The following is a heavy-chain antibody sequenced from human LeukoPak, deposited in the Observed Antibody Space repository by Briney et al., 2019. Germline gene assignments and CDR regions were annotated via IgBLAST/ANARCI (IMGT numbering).Heavy chain of an antibody. Sequence: GGSLRLSCAASGFTFDDYAMHWVRQAPGKGLEWVSGISWNSGSMGYADSVKGRFTISRDNAKNSLYLQMNSLRAEDTALYYCAKDRTWELERQGAFDIWGQGTMVTVSS. V-gene: IGHV3-9*01. CDR3: AKDRTWELERQGAFDI. CDR2: ISWNSGSM. J-gene: IGHJ3*02. CDR1: GFTFDDYA. D-gene: IGHD1-1*01.